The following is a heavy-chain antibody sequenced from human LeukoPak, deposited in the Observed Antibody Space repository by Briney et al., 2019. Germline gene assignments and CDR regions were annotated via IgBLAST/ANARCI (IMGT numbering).Heavy chain of an antibody. V-gene: IGHV6-1*01. CDR2: TYYRSQWYN. D-gene: IGHD6-13*01. CDR3: VREKANMAAAGFLDY. Sequence: SQTLSLTCVLSGDSVSSNSAAWNWIRQSPSRGLEWLGRTYYRSQWYNDYTTSVKSRIMINPDTSKNQFSLQLTSVTHEDTAVYYCVREKANMAAAGFLDYWGQGTLVTVSA. CDR1: GDSVSSNSAA. J-gene: IGHJ4*02.